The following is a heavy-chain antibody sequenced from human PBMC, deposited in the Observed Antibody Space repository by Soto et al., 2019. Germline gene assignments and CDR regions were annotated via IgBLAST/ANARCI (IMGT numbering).Heavy chain of an antibody. CDR2: INHSGST. Sequence: SETLSLTCAVYGGSFSGYYWSWIRQPPGKGLEWIGEINHSGSTNYNPSLKSRVTISVDTSKNHFSLKLSSVTAADTAVYYCARRGYCSSTSCYPSNFDYWGQGTLVTVSS. CDR3: ARRGYCSSTSCYPSNFDY. J-gene: IGHJ4*02. D-gene: IGHD2-2*01. CDR1: GGSFSGYY. V-gene: IGHV4-34*01.